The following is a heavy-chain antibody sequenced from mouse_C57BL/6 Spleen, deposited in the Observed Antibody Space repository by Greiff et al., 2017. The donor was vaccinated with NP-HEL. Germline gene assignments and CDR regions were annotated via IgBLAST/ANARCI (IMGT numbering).Heavy chain of an antibody. CDR3: ALDGYEGFAY. V-gene: IGHV1-72*01. D-gene: IGHD2-12*01. CDR1: GYTFTNYW. Sequence: VQLQQPGAELVKPGASVKLSCKASGYTFTNYWMHWVKQRPGRGLEWIGRIDPNSGGTKYNEKFKSKATLTVDKPSSTADMQLSSLTSEDSAVYYCALDGYEGFAYWGQGTLVTVSA. CDR2: IDPNSGGT. J-gene: IGHJ3*01.